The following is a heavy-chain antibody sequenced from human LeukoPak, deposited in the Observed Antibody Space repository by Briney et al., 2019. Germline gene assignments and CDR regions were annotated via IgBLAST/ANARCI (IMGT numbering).Heavy chain of an antibody. V-gene: IGHV3-23*01. CDR2: ITTGDGNT. D-gene: IGHD7-27*01. J-gene: IGHJ4*02. Sequence: GGSLRLSCAASGFTFSTYTMTWVRQAPGKGLKWVSTITTGDGNTYYADSVKGRFTVSRDDSKNTLYLQMNSLRAEDTAVYYCAKDGGLWVSAHWGDSWGRGTLVTVSS. CDR3: AKDGGLWVSAHWGDS. CDR1: GFTFSTYT.